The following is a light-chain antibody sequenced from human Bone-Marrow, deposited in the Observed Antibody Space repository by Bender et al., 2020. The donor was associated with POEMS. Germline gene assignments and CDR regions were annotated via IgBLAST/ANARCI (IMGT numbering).Light chain of an antibody. Sequence: QSALTQPASVSGSRGQSITISCTGTHSDVGGYNYLSWYQHHAGKVPNLIIYDVTSRPSGVPDRFSGSKSGTSASLAITGLQAEDEGDYYCQSYDNSLGGWVFGGGTKLTVL. CDR1: HSDVGGYNY. J-gene: IGLJ3*02. V-gene: IGLV2-14*03. CDR2: DVT. CDR3: QSYDNSLGGWV.